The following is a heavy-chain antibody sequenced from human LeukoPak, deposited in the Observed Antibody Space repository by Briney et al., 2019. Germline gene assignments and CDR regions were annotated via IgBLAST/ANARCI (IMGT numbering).Heavy chain of an antibody. V-gene: IGHV4-30-4*07. J-gene: IGHJ5*02. Sequence: SETLSLTCAVSGGSISSGGYSWSWIRQPPGKGLEWIGYIYYSGSTYYNPSLKSRVTISVDTSKNQFSLKLSSVTAADTAVYYCALGGGSGSSSTFDPWGQGTLVTVSS. D-gene: IGHD3-10*01. CDR1: GGSISSGGYS. CDR2: IYYSGST. CDR3: ALGGGSGSSSTFDP.